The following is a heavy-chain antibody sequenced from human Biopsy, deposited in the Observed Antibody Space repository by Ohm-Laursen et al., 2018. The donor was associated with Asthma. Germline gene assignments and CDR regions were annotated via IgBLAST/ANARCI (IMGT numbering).Heavy chain of an antibody. CDR2: ISYDGSNK. Sequence: SLRLSCAASGFTFSSYAMHWVRQAPGKGLEWVAVISYDGSNKYYADSVKGRFTISRDNSKNTLYLQMNSLRAEDTVVYYCARDAWELQKPYAYYFDYWGQGTLVTVSS. D-gene: IGHD1-26*01. CDR1: GFTFSSYA. CDR3: ARDAWELQKPYAYYFDY. V-gene: IGHV3-30-3*01. J-gene: IGHJ4*02.